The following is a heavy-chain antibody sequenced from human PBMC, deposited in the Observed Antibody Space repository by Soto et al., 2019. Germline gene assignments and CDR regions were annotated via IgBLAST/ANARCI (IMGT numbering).Heavy chain of an antibody. CDR1: GFTFSSYG. CDR3: AKDNWGF. D-gene: IGHD7-27*01. J-gene: IGHJ4*02. CDR2: ISYDGSNK. Sequence: QVQLVESGGGVVQPGRSLRLSCAASGFTFSSYGMHWVRQAPGKGLEWVAVISYDGSNKYYADSVKGRFTISRDNSKYTLYLQMNSLRAEDTAVYYCAKDNWGFWGQGTLVTVSS. V-gene: IGHV3-30*18.